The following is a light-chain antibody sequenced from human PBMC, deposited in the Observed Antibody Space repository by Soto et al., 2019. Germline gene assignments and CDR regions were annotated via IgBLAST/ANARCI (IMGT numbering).Light chain of an antibody. Sequence: EIVLTQSPGTVSLSPGERATLSCRASQSVSSRNLAWYRQKPGQAPSLLIFGASNRATGIPDRFSGSGSGTDFTLIISKLEPEDCAVYYCLRYGDSPPACTFGQGTKLEIK. CDR1: QSVSSRN. V-gene: IGKV3-20*01. CDR2: GAS. CDR3: LRYGDSPPACT. J-gene: IGKJ2*02.